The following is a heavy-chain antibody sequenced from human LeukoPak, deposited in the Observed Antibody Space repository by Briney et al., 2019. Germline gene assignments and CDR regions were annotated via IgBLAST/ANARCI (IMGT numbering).Heavy chain of an antibody. D-gene: IGHD2-21*01. V-gene: IGHV3-30*19. J-gene: IGHJ4*02. CDR2: ISYDGSNR. CDR3: AEGDGPDY. Sequence: PGGSLRLSCAASGFIFPTYGMHWVRQTPGKGLEWVAVISYDGSNRYYADSVKGRFTISRDNSKNTLFLQMNSLRDEDTAVYYCAEGDGPDYWGQGTLVTVSS. CDR1: GFIFPTYG.